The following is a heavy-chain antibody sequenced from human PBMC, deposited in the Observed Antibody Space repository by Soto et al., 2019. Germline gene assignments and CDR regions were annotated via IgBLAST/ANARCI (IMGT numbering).Heavy chain of an antibody. D-gene: IGHD5-12*01. J-gene: IGHJ5*02. CDR2: IYYSGST. CDR1: GGSVSSGSYY. Sequence: SETLSLTCTVSGGSVSSGSYYWSWIRQPPGKGLEWIGYIYYSGSTNYNPSLKSRVTVSVDTSKNQFSLKLSSVTAADTAVYYCARGPRGATGKVPCFDPWGQGPLVTVSS. CDR3: ARGPRGATGKVPCFDP. V-gene: IGHV4-61*01.